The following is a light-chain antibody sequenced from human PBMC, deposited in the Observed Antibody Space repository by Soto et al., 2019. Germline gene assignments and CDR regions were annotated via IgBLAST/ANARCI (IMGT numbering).Light chain of an antibody. Sequence: EIVLTQSPATLSLSPGERASLSCRASQSVSSYLARYQQKPGQAPRLLVYTASNRATGIPARFSGSGSGTDFTLPISSLLPEYFALHYSHYRALTFGGGTKVEIK. CDR3: HYRALT. V-gene: IGKV3-11*01. J-gene: IGKJ4*01. CDR2: TAS. CDR1: QSVSSY.